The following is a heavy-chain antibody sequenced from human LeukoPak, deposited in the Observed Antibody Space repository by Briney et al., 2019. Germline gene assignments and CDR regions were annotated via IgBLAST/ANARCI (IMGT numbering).Heavy chain of an antibody. Sequence: SQTLSLTCTVSGGSINSGNCFWTWIRQPAGKGLEYVGRMFFSGATTYNPSLKSRVSLSVDTSKHQFSLNLTSVTAADSAIYYCARDEGRHGFDYWGQGILVTVSS. CDR3: ARDEGRHGFDY. CDR2: MFFSGAT. CDR1: GGSINSGNCF. J-gene: IGHJ4*02. V-gene: IGHV4-61*02.